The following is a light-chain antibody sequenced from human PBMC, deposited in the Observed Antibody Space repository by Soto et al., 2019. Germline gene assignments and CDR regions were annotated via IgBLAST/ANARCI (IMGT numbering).Light chain of an antibody. Sequence: EIVMTQSPATLSMSPGERATLSCRASQSLTSSLAWYQQRPGQGPRLLVHGASTRATGFPARFSGSGSETEFTLTISSLQSEDSAVYYCHQYKSWPPTFGQGTKLEIK. J-gene: IGKJ2*01. V-gene: IGKV3-15*01. CDR1: QSLTSS. CDR2: GAS. CDR3: HQYKSWPPT.